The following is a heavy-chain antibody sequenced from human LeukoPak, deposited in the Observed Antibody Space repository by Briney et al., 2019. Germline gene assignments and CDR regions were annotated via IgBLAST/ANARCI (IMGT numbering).Heavy chain of an antibody. CDR1: GLTFSSYG. CDR2: ISYDGSNK. Sequence: PGGSLRLSCAASGLTFSSYGMHWVRQAPGKGLEWVAVISYDGSNKYYADSVKGRFTISRDNSKNTLYLQMNSLRAEDTAVYYCASLGDRDYWGQGTLVTVSS. J-gene: IGHJ4*02. D-gene: IGHD3-10*01. CDR3: ASLGDRDY. V-gene: IGHV3-30*03.